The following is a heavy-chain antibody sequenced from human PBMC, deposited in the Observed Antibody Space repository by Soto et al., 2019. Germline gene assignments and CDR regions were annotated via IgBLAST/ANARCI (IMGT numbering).Heavy chain of an antibody. CDR3: ARETDYYDSSGYHNWFDP. CDR2: IWYDGSNK. D-gene: IGHD3-22*01. V-gene: IGHV3-33*01. CDR1: GFTFSSYG. J-gene: IGHJ5*02. Sequence: QVQLVESGGGVVQPGRSLRLSCAASGFTFSSYGMHWVRQAPGKGLEWVAVIWYDGSNKYYADSVKGRFTISRDNSKNTLYLQMNSLRAEDTAVYYCARETDYYDSSGYHNWFDPWGQGTLVTVSS.